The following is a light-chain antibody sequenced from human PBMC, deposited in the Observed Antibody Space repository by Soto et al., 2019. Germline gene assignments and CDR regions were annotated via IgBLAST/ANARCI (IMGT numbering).Light chain of an antibody. CDR2: GAS. CDR1: QSVSSGY. V-gene: IGKV3-20*01. Sequence: EIVLTQSPGTLSLSPGERATLSCRASQSVSSGYLAWYQQKPGQAPRLLIYGASSRATGIPDRFSGSGSGTDFTLTISRLEPEDFAVYYCQQYGGSPTWTFGQGIKVEIK. CDR3: QQYGGSPTWT. J-gene: IGKJ1*01.